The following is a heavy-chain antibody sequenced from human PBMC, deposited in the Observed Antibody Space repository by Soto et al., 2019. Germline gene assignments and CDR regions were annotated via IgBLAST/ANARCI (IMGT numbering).Heavy chain of an antibody. CDR1: GFTFSSYR. CDR2: INSDGSST. J-gene: IGHJ3*02. Sequence: GGSLRLSCAASGFTFSSYRMHWVRQAPGKGLVWVSRINSDGSSTSYADSVKGRFTISRDNAKNTLYLQMNSLRAEDTAVYYCARDSGRGYDWEWNAFDIWGQGTMVTVSS. CDR3: ARDSGRGYDWEWNAFDI. V-gene: IGHV3-74*01. D-gene: IGHD5-12*01.